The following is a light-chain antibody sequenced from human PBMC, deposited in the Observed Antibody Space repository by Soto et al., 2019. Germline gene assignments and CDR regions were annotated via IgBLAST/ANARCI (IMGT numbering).Light chain of an antibody. CDR2: GAS. J-gene: IGKJ2*01. CDR1: QSVSSNY. CDR3: QQYGSSPYT. Sequence: EIVWTQSPGTLSLSPGERATLSCRASQSVSSNYLAWYQQKPGQAPRLLIYGASSRVTGIPDRFSGSGSGTDFALIISRLEPEDFAVFYCQQYGSSPYTFGQGTKLEIK. V-gene: IGKV3-20*01.